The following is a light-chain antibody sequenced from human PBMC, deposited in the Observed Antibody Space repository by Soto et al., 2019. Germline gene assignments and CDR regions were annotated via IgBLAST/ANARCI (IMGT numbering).Light chain of an antibody. V-gene: IGKV3-20*01. CDR2: GAS. CDR3: QQYGDSPLT. CDR1: QSIISNY. Sequence: EIVLTQSPGTLSLSPGERATLSCRASQSIISNYLAWYQHKPGQAPRLLIYGASSRATGIPDRFTASGSGTEFTLTISTLEPEDFAIYYCQQYGDSPLTFGGGTKVDI. J-gene: IGKJ4*01.